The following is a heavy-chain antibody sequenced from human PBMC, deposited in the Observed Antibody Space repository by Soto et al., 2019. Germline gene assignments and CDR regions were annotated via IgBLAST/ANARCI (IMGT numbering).Heavy chain of an antibody. CDR3: ATRVCYFGDYRNSCGMDV. CDR2: IYPGDSDT. Sequence: GESLKISCKGSGYSFTSYWIGWVRQMPGKGLEWLGIIYPGDSDTRYSPSFQGQVTISADMSISTAYLQWSSLKASDTAMYYCATRVCYFGDYRNSCGMDVWGQATTVTVSS. CDR1: GYSFTSYW. V-gene: IGHV5-51*01. D-gene: IGHD4-17*01. J-gene: IGHJ6*02.